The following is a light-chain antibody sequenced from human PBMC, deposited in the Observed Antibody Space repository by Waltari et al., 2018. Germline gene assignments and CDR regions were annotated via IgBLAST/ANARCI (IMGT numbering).Light chain of an antibody. Sequence: WYTHHPGEAPDLMCYEFRTRPSGVSNRLSGSKAGNAASRTISGLKAEYEADYYCSSYTSSSAWVFGGGTKLTVL. V-gene: IGLV2-14*01. CDR3: SSYTSSSAWV. J-gene: IGLJ3*02. CDR2: EFR.